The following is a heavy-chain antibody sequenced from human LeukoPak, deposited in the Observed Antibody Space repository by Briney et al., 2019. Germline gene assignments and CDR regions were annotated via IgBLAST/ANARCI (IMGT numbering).Heavy chain of an antibody. J-gene: IGHJ6*04. D-gene: IGHD3-3*01. V-gene: IGHV3-23*01. CDR3: ATPSYYDFWSGYYTGILDV. CDR2: VSGGGDST. Sequence: PGGSLRLSCAASGFTFNIYAMSWVRQAPGKGLEWVSAVSGGGDSTYYADSVKGRFTISRDNSKSTLYLQMNSLRVEDTAVYYCATPSYYDFWSGYYTGILDVWGKGTTVTVSS. CDR1: GFTFNIYA.